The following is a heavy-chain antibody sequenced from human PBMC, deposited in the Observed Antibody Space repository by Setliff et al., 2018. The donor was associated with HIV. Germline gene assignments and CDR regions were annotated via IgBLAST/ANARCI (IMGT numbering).Heavy chain of an antibody. J-gene: IGHJ4*01. CDR3: ASTALYYDLWTGYSNQGYFYH. Sequence: KPSETLSLTCSVSGVSISSSNYFWTWIRQPAGKVLEWIGHIYTSGSTNYNPSLKYNPSLKSRATISIDTSKKQFSLKLNPVTAADTAVYYCASTALYYDLWTGYSNQGYFYHWGLGTLVPVPS. CDR1: GVSISSSNYF. CDR2: IYTSGST. V-gene: IGHV4-61*09. D-gene: IGHD3-3*01.